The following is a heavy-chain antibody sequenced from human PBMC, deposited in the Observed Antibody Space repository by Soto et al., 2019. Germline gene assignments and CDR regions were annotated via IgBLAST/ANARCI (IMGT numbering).Heavy chain of an antibody. V-gene: IGHV3-7*01. D-gene: IGHD5-18*01. CDR1: GFSFRNYW. J-gene: IGHJ4*02. CDR3: ARDIGYSSFDY. CDR2: INHDGSEQ. Sequence: EVQLVESGGDLVQPGGSLRLSCTVSGFSFRNYWMSWVRQAPGKGLEWVANINHDGSEQNFLDSVKGRFTISRDNGKNSLFLQMNSLRAEDTAVYYCARDIGYSSFDYWGQGNLVTVSS.